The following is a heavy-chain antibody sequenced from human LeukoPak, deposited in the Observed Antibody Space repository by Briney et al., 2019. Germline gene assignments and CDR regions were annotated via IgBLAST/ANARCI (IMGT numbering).Heavy chain of an antibody. D-gene: IGHD2-2*01. V-gene: IGHV4-39*01. CDR1: GGSISSSSYY. J-gene: IGHJ5*02. CDR3: ARHLGDVVVVPAAKNWFDP. CDR2: IYYSGST. Sequence: PSETPSLTCTVSGGSISSSSYYWGWIRQPPGKGLEWIGSIYYSGSTYYNPSLKSRVTISVDTSKNQFSLKLSSVTAADTAVYYCARHLGDVVVVPAAKNWFDPWGQGTLVTVSS.